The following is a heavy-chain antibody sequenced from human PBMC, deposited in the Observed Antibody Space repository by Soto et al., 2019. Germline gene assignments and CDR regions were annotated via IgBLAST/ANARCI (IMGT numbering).Heavy chain of an antibody. CDR2: IYYSGST. Sequence: KTSETLSLTCTVSGGSISSYYWSWIRQPPGKGLEWIGYIYYSGSTNYNPSLKSRVTISVDTSKNQFSLKLSSVTAADTAVYYCARVSILTGTYWFDPWGQGTLVTVSS. D-gene: IGHD3-9*01. J-gene: IGHJ5*02. CDR3: ARVSILTGTYWFDP. CDR1: GGSISSYY. V-gene: IGHV4-59*01.